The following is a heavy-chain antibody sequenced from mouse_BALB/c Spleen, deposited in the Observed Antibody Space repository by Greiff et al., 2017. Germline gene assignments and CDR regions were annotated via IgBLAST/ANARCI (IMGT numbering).Heavy chain of an antibody. V-gene: IGHV2-9-2*01. CDR3: VRYGNYVFDY. Sequence: VQLVESGPGLVAPSQSLSITCTVSGFSLTSYDISWIRQPPGKGLEWLGVIWTGGGTNYNSAFMSRLSISKDNSKSQVFLKMNSLQTDDTAIYYCVRYGNYVFDYWGQGTTHTVSS. J-gene: IGHJ2*01. D-gene: IGHD2-1*01. CDR2: IWTGGGT. CDR1: GFSLTSYD.